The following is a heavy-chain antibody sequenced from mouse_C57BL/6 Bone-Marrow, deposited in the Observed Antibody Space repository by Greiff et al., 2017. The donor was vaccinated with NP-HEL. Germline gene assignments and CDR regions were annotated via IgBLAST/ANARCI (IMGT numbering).Heavy chain of an antibody. Sequence: VQLKESGGDLVKPGGSLKLSCAASGFTFSSYGMSWVRQTPDKRLEWVATISSGGSYPYSPDSVKGRFTISRDNAKNTLYLQMSSLKSEDTAMYYCARQITTVVALDYWGQGTTLTVSS. V-gene: IGHV5-6*01. CDR1: GFTFSSYG. D-gene: IGHD1-1*01. CDR3: ARQITTVVALDY. CDR2: ISSGGSYP. J-gene: IGHJ2*01.